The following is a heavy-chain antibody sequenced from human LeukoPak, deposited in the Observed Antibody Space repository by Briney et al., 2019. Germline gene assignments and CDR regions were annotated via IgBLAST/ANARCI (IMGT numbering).Heavy chain of an antibody. CDR2: ISASGGVT. D-gene: IGHD4-17*01. CDR3: AKGGIYGDCGAF. J-gene: IGHJ4*02. Sequence: GGSLRLSCAASGFTFFESAMSWDRQAPGKGLEWVAGISASGGVTYYTDSVKGRFTISRDTSKSTVYLQMHSLRVDDAAVYFCAKGGIYGDCGAFWGQGTLVAVSS. CDR1: GFTFFESA. V-gene: IGHV3-23*01.